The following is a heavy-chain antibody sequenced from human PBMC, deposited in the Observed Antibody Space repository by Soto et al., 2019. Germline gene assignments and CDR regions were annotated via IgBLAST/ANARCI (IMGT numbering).Heavy chain of an antibody. Sequence: EVQLVESGGGLVQPGRSLRLSCAASGFTFDDYAMHWVRQAPGKGLEGVSGISWNSGSIGYADSVKGRFTISRDNAKNSLYLQMNSLRAEDTALYYCAKDKVDGDFVHDAFDIWGQGTMVTVSS. CDR2: ISWNSGSI. V-gene: IGHV3-9*01. CDR1: GFTFDDYA. D-gene: IGHD4-17*01. J-gene: IGHJ3*02. CDR3: AKDKVDGDFVHDAFDI.